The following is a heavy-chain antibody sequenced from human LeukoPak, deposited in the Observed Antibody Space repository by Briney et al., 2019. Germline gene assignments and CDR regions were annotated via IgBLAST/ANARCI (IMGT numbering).Heavy chain of an antibody. Sequence: PGGSLRLSCAASGFTLDDYGMSWIRQAPGKGLEWVSGINWNGGSTGYADSVKGRFTISRDNAKNSLYLQMNSLRAEDTALYYCARETIIFGVVIIPPSMDVWGKGTTVTVSS. J-gene: IGHJ6*03. CDR1: GFTLDDYG. CDR3: ARETIIFGVVIIPPSMDV. CDR2: INWNGGST. V-gene: IGHV3-20*04. D-gene: IGHD3-3*01.